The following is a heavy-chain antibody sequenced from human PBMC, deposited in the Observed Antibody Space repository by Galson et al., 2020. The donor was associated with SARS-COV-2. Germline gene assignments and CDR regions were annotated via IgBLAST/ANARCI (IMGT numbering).Heavy chain of an antibody. CDR3: AKDQGNDYGDQIDY. J-gene: IGHJ4*02. CDR2: ISSSGVRT. V-gene: IGHV3-23*01. D-gene: IGHD4-17*01. Sequence: GGSLRLSCAAYGFTFTRYAMTWVRQAPGKGLEWVSGISSSGVRTYYADSVRGRFTISRDYSKNTLYLQMNSLRAEDTAIYYCAKDQGNDYGDQIDYWGQGTLVTVSS. CDR1: GFTFTRYA.